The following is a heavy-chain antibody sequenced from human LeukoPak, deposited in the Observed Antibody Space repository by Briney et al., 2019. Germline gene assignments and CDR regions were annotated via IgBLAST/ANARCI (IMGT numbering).Heavy chain of an antibody. CDR2: IIPIFGTA. Sequence: SVKVSCKASGGTFSSYGISWVRQAPGQGLEWMGRIIPIFGTANYAQKFQGRVTITTDESTSTAYMELSSLRSKDTAVYYCGRPPGQQLVLTIWGQGTPVTVSS. D-gene: IGHD6-13*01. J-gene: IGHJ4*02. CDR3: GRPPGQQLVLTI. CDR1: GGTFSSYG. V-gene: IGHV1-69*05.